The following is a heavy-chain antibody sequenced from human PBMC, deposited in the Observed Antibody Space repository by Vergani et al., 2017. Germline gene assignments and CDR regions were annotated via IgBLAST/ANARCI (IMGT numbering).Heavy chain of an antibody. CDR2: INTNTWNP. CDR3: ARDREQWLVANGAGY. D-gene: IGHD6-19*01. J-gene: IGHJ4*02. CDR1: GYTFTSYY. Sequence: QVQLVQSGAEVKKPGASVKVSCKASGYTFTSYYMHWVRQAPGQGLEWMGWINTNTWNPTYAQGFTGRFVFSLDTSVSTAYLQISSLKAEDTAVYYCARDREQWLVANGAGYWGQGTLVTVSS. V-gene: IGHV7-4-1*02.